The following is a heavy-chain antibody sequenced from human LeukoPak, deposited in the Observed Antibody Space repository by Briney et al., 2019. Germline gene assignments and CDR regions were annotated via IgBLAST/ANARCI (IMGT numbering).Heavy chain of an antibody. V-gene: IGHV3-66*01. J-gene: IGHJ4*02. CDR2: IYSGGST. D-gene: IGHD3-22*01. CDR1: GFTVSSNY. Sequence: GGSLRLSCAASGFTVSSNYMSWVRQAPGKGLEWVSVIYSGGSTYYADSVKGRFTISRDNSKNTLYLQVNSLRAEDTAVYYCARLVASSGYSFDYWGQGTLVTVSS. CDR3: ARLVASSGYSFDY.